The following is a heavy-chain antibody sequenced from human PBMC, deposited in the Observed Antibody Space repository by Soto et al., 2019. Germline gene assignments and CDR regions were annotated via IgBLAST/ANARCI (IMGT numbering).Heavy chain of an antibody. V-gene: IGHV5-51*01. J-gene: IGHJ3*02. CDR3: TRPRYDFWSGYYPDDAFDI. D-gene: IGHD3-3*01. Sequence: PGESLKISCKGSGYSFTSYWIGWVRQVPGKGLEWMGIIYPGDSDTRYSPSFQGQVTISADKSISTAYLPWSSLKASDTAMYYCTRPRYDFWSGYYPDDAFDIWGQGTMVTVSS. CDR1: GYSFTSYW. CDR2: IYPGDSDT.